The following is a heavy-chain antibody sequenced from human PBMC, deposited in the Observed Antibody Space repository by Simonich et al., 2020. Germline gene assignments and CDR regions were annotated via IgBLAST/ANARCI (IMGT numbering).Heavy chain of an antibody. V-gene: IGHV4-38-2*01. CDR3: ARVGYSNYYYYGMDV. CDR2: IYHSGST. CDR1: GYSISSGYY. Sequence: QVQLQESGPGLVKPSETLSLTCAVSGYSISSGYYWGWIRQPRGKGLEWIGSIYHSGSTYYNPSLKSRVTISVDTSKNQFSLKLSSVTAADTAVYYCARVGYSNYYYYGMDVWGQGTTVTVSS. D-gene: IGHD6-13*01. J-gene: IGHJ6*02.